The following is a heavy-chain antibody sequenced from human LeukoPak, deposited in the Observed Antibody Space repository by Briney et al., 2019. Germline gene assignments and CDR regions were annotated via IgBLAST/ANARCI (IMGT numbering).Heavy chain of an antibody. J-gene: IGHJ4*02. CDR3: TRGRRATHDY. Sequence: GGSLRLSCAASGFTFSSYGMNWVRQAPGKGLEWVGFIRSKAYGCTTEYAASVKGRFTISRDDSKSIAYLQMNSLKTDDTAVYYCTRGRRATHDYWGQGTLVTVSS. D-gene: IGHD1-26*01. V-gene: IGHV3-49*04. CDR2: IRSKAYGCTT. CDR1: GFTFSSYG.